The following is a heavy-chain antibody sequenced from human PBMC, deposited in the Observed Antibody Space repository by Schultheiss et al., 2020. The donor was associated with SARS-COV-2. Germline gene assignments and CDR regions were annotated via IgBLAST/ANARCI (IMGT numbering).Heavy chain of an antibody. Sequence: SQTLSLTCTVSGGSISSGGYYWSWIRQHPGKGLEWIGSIYYSGSTNYNPSLKSRVTISVDTSKNQFSLKLTSVTAADTAVYYCARYGPYSFESWGHGTLVTVSS. J-gene: IGHJ4*01. CDR1: GGSISSGGYY. CDR2: IYYSGST. V-gene: IGHV4-30-2*03. CDR3: ARYGPYSFES. D-gene: IGHD4-17*01.